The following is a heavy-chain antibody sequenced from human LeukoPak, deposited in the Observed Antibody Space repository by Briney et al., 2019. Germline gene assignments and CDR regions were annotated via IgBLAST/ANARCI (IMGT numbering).Heavy chain of an antibody. CDR2: ITTNGGST. CDR3: ARAKRNTRGYRAYDWYFDY. J-gene: IGHJ4*02. CDR1: GFTFSGYA. D-gene: IGHD5-12*01. Sequence: GGSLRLSCAASGFTFSGYAMHWVRQAPGKGLEYVSSITTNGGSTYYANSVKGRFTISRDNSKNTLYLQMGSLRAEDMAVYYCARAKRNTRGYRAYDWYFDYWGQGTLVTVSS. V-gene: IGHV3-64*01.